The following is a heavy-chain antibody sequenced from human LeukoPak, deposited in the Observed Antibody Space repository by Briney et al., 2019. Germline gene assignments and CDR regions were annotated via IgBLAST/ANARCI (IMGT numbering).Heavy chain of an antibody. Sequence: SETLSLTCTVSGGSVSSGTYYWGWIRQPPGKGLEWIGNIYYSGSTYYNPSLKSRVTISVDTSKNQFSLKVNSVTAADTALYYCAYDYGDYYFDYWGQGTLVTVSS. V-gene: IGHV4-39*01. J-gene: IGHJ4*02. D-gene: IGHD4-17*01. CDR2: IYYSGST. CDR3: AYDYGDYYFDY. CDR1: GGSVSSGTYY.